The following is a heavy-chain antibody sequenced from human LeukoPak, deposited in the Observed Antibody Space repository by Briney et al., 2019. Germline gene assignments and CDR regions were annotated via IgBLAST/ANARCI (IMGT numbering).Heavy chain of an antibody. D-gene: IGHD2-15*01. CDR2: IRSCGGST. CDR1: GFIFSSYD. V-gene: IGHV3-64*01. Sequence: GGSLRLSCAASGFIFSSYDMHWVRQAPGKGLECVSVIRSCGGSTYYAHSVKGRCTISRDNAKSTLYLQMGSLRAEDMAVYYCARGRYCSGGSCKDGFSSDYWGQGTLVTVSS. J-gene: IGHJ4*02. CDR3: ARGRYCSGGSCKDGFSSDY.